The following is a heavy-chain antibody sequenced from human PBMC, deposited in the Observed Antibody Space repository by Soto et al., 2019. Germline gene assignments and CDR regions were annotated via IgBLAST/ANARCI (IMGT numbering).Heavy chain of an antibody. D-gene: IGHD1-26*01. J-gene: IGHJ4*02. Sequence: QVQLVESGGGVVQPGRSLRLSCVASGFTFSSYGMHWVRQAPGKGLEWVAVIWYDGSNKYYADSVKGRFTISRDNSKNTLYLQMNSLRAEDTAVYYCARVGVGDPWYFDYWGQGTLVTVSS. CDR2: IWYDGSNK. CDR3: ARVGVGDPWYFDY. CDR1: GFTFSSYG. V-gene: IGHV3-33*01.